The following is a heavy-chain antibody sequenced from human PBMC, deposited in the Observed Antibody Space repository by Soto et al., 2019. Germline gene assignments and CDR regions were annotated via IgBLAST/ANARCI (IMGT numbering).Heavy chain of an antibody. V-gene: IGHV3-23*01. CDR1: GFTFSSYA. J-gene: IGHJ4*02. Sequence: EVQLLESGGGLVQPGGSLRLSCEASGFTFSSYAMSWVRQAPGKGLEWVSAISGSGGSTYYADSVKGRFTISRDNSKNTLYLQMNSLRAEDTAVYYCAKDLGFGELLYYFDYWGQETLVTVSS. CDR3: AKDLGFGELLYYFDY. CDR2: ISGSGGST. D-gene: IGHD3-10*01.